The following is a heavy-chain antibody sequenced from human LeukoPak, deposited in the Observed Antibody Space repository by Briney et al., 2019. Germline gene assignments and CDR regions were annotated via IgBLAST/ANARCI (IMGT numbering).Heavy chain of an antibody. CDR2: ISAYNVNT. CDR1: GYTFSSYG. CDR3: ARDRDGYNGGDY. V-gene: IGHV1-18*01. Sequence: ASVKVSCKASGYTFSSYGISWVRQAPGQGLEWMGWISAYNVNTNYAQKLQGRVTMTTDTSTSTAYMELRSLRSDDTAVYYCARDRDGYNGGDYWGQGTLVTVSS. J-gene: IGHJ4*02. D-gene: IGHD5-24*01.